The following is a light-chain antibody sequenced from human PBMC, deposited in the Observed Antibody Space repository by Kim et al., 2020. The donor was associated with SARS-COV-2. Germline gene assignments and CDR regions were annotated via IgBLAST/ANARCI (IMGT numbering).Light chain of an antibody. Sequence: EIVLTQSPDTLSLSPGEGATLSCRASQTVSLNYVAWYQQKPGQAPRLLISGAATRAPDIPDRFSGSGSGTGFTLTISRLEPDDSAVYYCQQYGTSPLTFGGGTKVDIK. CDR2: GAA. CDR3: QQYGTSPLT. J-gene: IGKJ4*01. V-gene: IGKV3-20*01. CDR1: QTVSLNY.